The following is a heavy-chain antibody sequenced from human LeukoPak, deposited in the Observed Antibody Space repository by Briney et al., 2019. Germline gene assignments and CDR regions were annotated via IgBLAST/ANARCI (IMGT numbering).Heavy chain of an antibody. V-gene: IGHV4-59*08. D-gene: IGHD2-2*01. CDR1: GGSISSYY. Sequence: SETLSLTCTVSGGSISSYYWSWIRQPPGKGLEWIGYIYYSGSTSYNPSLKSRVTISVDTSKNQFSLKLSSVTAADTAVYYCARHRYCSSTSCYRSHFDYWGQGTLVTVSS. CDR2: IYYSGST. CDR3: ARHRYCSSTSCYRSHFDY. J-gene: IGHJ4*02.